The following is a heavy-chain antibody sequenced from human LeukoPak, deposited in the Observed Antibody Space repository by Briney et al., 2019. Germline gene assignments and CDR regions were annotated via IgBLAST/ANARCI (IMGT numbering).Heavy chain of an antibody. D-gene: IGHD3-22*01. CDR3: AKEPYDSSVYYLSYFDY. CDR1: GFTSSSYA. CDR2: ISGSGGST. Sequence: RGSLRLSCAASGFTSSSYAISWVPEAPGKGLEWVSAISGSGGSTYYADSVKGRFTISRDNSKNTLYLQILSLRGEGAAEYYCAKEPYDSSVYYLSYFDYWGQGTLVTVSS. V-gene: IGHV3-23*01. J-gene: IGHJ4*02.